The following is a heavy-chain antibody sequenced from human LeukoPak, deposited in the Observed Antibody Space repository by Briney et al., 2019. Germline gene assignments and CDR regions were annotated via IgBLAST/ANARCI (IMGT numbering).Heavy chain of an antibody. J-gene: IGHJ3*02. V-gene: IGHV3-49*03. CDR3: TRDGKKYTKTSEGAFDI. D-gene: IGHD1-7*01. Sequence: GGSLRLSCTASGFTFGDYAMSWFRQAPGKGLEWVGFIRSKAYGGTTEYAASAKGRFTISRDDSKSIAYLQMNSLKTEDTAVYYCTRDGKKYTKTSEGAFDIWGQGTMVTVSS. CDR2: IRSKAYGGTT. CDR1: GFTFGDYA.